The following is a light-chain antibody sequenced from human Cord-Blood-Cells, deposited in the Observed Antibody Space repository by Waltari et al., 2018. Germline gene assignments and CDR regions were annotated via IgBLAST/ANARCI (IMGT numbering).Light chain of an antibody. CDR3: QTWGTGINWV. J-gene: IGLJ3*02. CDR2: LNSDGSH. CDR1: SGHSSYA. V-gene: IGLV4-69*01. Sequence: QLVLTQSPSASASLGASVKLTCTLSSGHSSYAIAWHHQQPEKGPRYLMKLNSDGSHSKGDGIPDCFSGSSSGAERYLTISSRQSEDEADYYCQTWGTGINWVFGGGTKLTVL.